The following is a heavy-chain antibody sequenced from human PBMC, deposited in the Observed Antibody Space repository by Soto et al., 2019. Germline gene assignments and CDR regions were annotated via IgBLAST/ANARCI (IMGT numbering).Heavy chain of an antibody. CDR2: IFPGDSDT. V-gene: IGHV5-51*01. Sequence: PGESLTIPCKGSGYSFTIYWTGWVRQMPAKALEWMGFIFPGDSDTRYSPSFQGQVTLSAAKSISPAYLQWSSLKASDTAMYYCARHGPRVYYDNSDYYYYGMDVLGQGTTVTVSS. D-gene: IGHD3-22*01. CDR1: GYSFTIYW. J-gene: IGHJ6*02. CDR3: ARHGPRVYYDNSDYYYYGMDV.